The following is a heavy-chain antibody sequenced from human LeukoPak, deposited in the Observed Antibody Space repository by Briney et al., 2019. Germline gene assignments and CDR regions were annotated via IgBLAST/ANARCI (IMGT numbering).Heavy chain of an antibody. CDR2: ISAYNGNT. Sequence: ASVRVSCKASAYTFSNYGFNWVRQAPRQGLEWMGWISAYNGNTKYAQKLQGRFTMTTDTSTSTAYMELRSLISDDTAVYYCARDLDASGSYYTDFWAQGTLVTVSS. V-gene: IGHV1-18*01. CDR3: ARDLDASGSYYTDF. CDR1: AYTFSNYG. D-gene: IGHD3-10*01. J-gene: IGHJ4*02.